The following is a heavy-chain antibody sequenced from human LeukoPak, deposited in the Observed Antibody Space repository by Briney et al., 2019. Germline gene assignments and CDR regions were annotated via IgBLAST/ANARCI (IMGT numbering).Heavy chain of an antibody. CDR3: ARDFGEDDAFDI. Sequence: GGSLRLSCVASGFTFSSHWMHWVRQAPGKGLVWVSRLSNDETYIEYADSVKGRFTISRDNAKNMLYLQMNSLRAEDTAVYYCARDFGEDDAFDIWGQGTMVTVSS. V-gene: IGHV3-74*03. J-gene: IGHJ3*02. CDR2: LSNDETYI. D-gene: IGHD4-17*01. CDR1: GFTFSSHW.